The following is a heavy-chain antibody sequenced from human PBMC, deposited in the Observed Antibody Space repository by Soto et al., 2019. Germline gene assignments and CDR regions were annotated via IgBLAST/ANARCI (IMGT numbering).Heavy chain of an antibody. CDR2: IYYSGST. CDR1: GNSISSGGYY. D-gene: IGHD5-12*01. V-gene: IGHV4-31*03. CDR3: ARETKNYDYGDY. J-gene: IGHJ4*02. Sequence: SETLSLTSTVSGNSISSGGYYWSWIRQHPGKGLEWIGYIYYSGSTYYNPSLKSRVTISVDTSKNQFSLKLSSVTAADTAVYYCARETKNYDYGDYWGQGTLVTVSS.